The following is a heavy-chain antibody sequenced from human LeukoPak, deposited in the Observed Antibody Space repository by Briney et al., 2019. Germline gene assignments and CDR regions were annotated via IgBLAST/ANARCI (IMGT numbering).Heavy chain of an antibody. CDR3: ARDYYDYVWGSYHGDY. D-gene: IGHD3-16*02. V-gene: IGHV1-18*01. Sequence: GASVKVSCKASGYTFTSYDINWVRQATGQGLEWMGWISAYNGNTNYAQKLQGRVTMTTDTSTSTAYMELRSLRSDDTAVYYCARDYYDYVWGSYHGDYWGQGTLVTVSS. CDR2: ISAYNGNT. J-gene: IGHJ4*02. CDR1: GYTFTSYD.